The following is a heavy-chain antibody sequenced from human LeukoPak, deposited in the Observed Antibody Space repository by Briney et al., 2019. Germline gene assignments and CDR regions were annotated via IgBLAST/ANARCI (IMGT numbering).Heavy chain of an antibody. CDR2: IKHDGSEK. J-gene: IGHJ4*02. Sequence: GGSLSPVYAAAGFFFTNYFMSCVRQAGGNGRECLASIKHDGSEKYYVESVRGRFTTSRDNTKNSLYLQMSSLRAEDTAVYYCATDRGWRTSGYYLYYFEYWGQGTLVTFSS. V-gene: IGHV3-7*01. D-gene: IGHD3-3*01. CDR3: ATDRGWRTSGYYLYYFEY. CDR1: GFFFTNYF.